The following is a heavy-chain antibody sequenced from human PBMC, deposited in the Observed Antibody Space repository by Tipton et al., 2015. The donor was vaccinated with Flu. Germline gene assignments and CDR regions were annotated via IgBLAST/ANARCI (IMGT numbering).Heavy chain of an antibody. V-gene: IGHV4-59*08. J-gene: IGHJ1*01. CDR2: VHYSENT. CDR3: AKSGSYLEYLQH. Sequence: LRLSCTVSGGSISNYYWSWIRQPPGKGLEWIGYVHYSENTSYNPSLKSRVTMSLDTSKNQFSLRPSSVTAADTAVYYCAKSGSYLEYLQHWGQGTLVTVSS. CDR1: GGSISNYY. D-gene: IGHD1-26*01.